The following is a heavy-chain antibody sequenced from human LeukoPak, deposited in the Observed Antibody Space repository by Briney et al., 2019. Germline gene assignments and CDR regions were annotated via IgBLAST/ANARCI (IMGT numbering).Heavy chain of an antibody. CDR2: IIPIFGTA. Sequence: ASVKVSCKASGGTFSSYAISWVRQAPGQGLEWMGRIIPIFGTANYAQKFQGRVTITADKSTSTAYMELSSLRSEDTAVYYCASTTVTNEVDYWGQGTLSPSPQ. CDR1: GGTFSSYA. D-gene: IGHD4-17*01. CDR3: ASTTVTNEVDY. V-gene: IGHV1-69*06. J-gene: IGHJ4*02.